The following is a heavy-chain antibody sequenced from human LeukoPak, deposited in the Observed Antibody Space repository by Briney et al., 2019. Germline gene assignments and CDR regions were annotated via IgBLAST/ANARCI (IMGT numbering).Heavy chain of an antibody. CDR1: GGSIRSYY. Sequence: SSETLSLTCTVSGGSIRSYYWSWIRQPPGKGLEWIGYIYYSGSTNYNPSLKSRVTISVDTSKNQFSLKLSSVTAADTAVYYCARDGPYGYNYWGQGTLVTVSS. D-gene: IGHD5-18*01. CDR2: IYYSGST. CDR3: ARDGPYGYNY. V-gene: IGHV4-59*01. J-gene: IGHJ4*02.